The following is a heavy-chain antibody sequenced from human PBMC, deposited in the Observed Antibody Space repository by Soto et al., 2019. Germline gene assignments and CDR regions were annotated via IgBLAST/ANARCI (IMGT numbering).Heavy chain of an antibody. J-gene: IGHJ6*02. CDR1: GFTFSSYA. Sequence: PGGSLRLSCAASGFTFSSYAMSWVRQAPGKGLEWVSAISGSGGSTYYADSVKGRFTISRDNSKNTLYLQMNSLRAEDTAVYYCAKDTRDYDFLSGYYNYGMDVWGQGTTVTVSS. CDR2: ISGSGGST. D-gene: IGHD3-3*01. V-gene: IGHV3-23*01. CDR3: AKDTRDYDFLSGYYNYGMDV.